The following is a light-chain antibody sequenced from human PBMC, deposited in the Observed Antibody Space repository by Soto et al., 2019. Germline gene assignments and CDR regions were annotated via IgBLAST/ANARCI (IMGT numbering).Light chain of an antibody. J-gene: IGKJ1*01. Sequence: DIVMTQSPDSLAVYLGERASINCRSSQSVLYSSSNNNYLAWYQQKPGQPPKLLIYWASTRESGVPDRFSGSGSGTDFTLTISSLQAEDVALYYCQQYCSSPWTFGQGTKVEIK. V-gene: IGKV4-1*01. CDR3: QQYCSSPWT. CDR2: WAS. CDR1: QSVLYSSSNNNY.